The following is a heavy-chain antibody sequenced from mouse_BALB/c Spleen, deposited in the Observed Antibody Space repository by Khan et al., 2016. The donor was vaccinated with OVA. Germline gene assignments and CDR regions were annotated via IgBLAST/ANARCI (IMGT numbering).Heavy chain of an antibody. CDR2: ISYSGVT. J-gene: IGHJ2*01. CDR3: ARGNYYGYYFDY. Sequence: EVQLQESGPGLVKPSQSLSLTCTVTGYSITNGYAWNWIRQFPGNKLEWMGYISYSGVTIYTPSLQSRISITPDTSKNQFFLQLNSVTTEDTATYYCARGNYYGYYFDYWGQGTTLTVSS. D-gene: IGHD1-1*01. V-gene: IGHV3-2*02. CDR1: GYSITNGYA.